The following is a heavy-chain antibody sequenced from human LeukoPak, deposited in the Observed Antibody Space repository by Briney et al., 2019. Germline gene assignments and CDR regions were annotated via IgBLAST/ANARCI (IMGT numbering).Heavy chain of an antibody. V-gene: IGHV3-48*03. CDR3: ARAPTSYYYFDY. J-gene: IGHJ4*02. CDR1: GFTFSSYE. CDR2: ISSSSGTI. Sequence: GGSLRLSCAASGFTFSSYEMNWVRQVPGKGLEWISYISSSSGTIHYADSVKGRFTISRDNGRNSLYLQMNSLRAEDTAVYYCARAPTSYYYFDYWGQGTLVTVSS. D-gene: IGHD1-26*01.